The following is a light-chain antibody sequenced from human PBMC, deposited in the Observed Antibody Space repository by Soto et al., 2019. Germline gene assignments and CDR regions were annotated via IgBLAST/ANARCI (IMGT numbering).Light chain of an antibody. CDR3: QQYGNSLPWT. J-gene: IGKJ1*01. V-gene: IGKV3-20*01. Sequence: EIVLTQSPGTLSLSPGEGATLSCRASQIVSNNYLAWYQQKPGQAPRLLVYGASRRATGIPDRFSGSGSGTDFTLTISRREPDDFAVYYCQQYGNSLPWTFGQGTKVEIK. CDR2: GAS. CDR1: QIVSNNY.